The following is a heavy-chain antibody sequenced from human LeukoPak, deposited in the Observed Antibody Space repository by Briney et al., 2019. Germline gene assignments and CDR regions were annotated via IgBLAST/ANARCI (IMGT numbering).Heavy chain of an antibody. CDR2: INHSGST. CDR3: ARRRYYGSGSYAPSRWFDP. CDR1: GGSFSGYY. D-gene: IGHD3-10*01. Sequence: KTSETLSLTCAVYGGSFSGYYWSWIRQPPGKGLEWIGEINHSGSTNYNPSLKSRVTISVDTSKNQFSLKLSSVTAADTAVYYCARRRYYGSGSYAPSRWFDPWGQGTLVTVSS. J-gene: IGHJ5*02. V-gene: IGHV4-34*01.